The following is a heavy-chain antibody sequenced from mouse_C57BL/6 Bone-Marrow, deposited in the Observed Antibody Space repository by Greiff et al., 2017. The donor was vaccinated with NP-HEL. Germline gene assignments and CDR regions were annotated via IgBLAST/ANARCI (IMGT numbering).Heavy chain of an antibody. CDR2: IYPRSGNT. V-gene: IGHV1-81*01. Sequence: VQLQQSGAELARPGASVKLSCKASGYTFTSYGISWVKQRTGQGLEWIGEIYPRSGNTYYNEKFKGKATLTADKSSSTAYMELRSLTSEDSAVYFCARSNYGSSYKGYWGQGTTLTVSS. CDR1: GYTFTSYG. CDR3: ARSNYGSSYKGY. D-gene: IGHD1-1*01. J-gene: IGHJ2*01.